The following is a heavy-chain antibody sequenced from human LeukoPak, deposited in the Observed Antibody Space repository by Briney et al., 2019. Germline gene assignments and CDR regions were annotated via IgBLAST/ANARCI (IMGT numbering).Heavy chain of an antibody. Sequence: QPGRSLRLSCAASGFTFSTYAMHWVRQAPGKGLEWVAVISYDGSNKYYADSVKGRFTISRDNSKNTLYLQMNSLRAEDTAVYYCARGPLTSGYYYMRGTPYYFDYWGQGTLVTVSS. J-gene: IGHJ4*02. CDR3: ARGPLTSGYYYMRGTPYYFDY. V-gene: IGHV3-30-3*01. CDR2: ISYDGSNK. CDR1: GFTFSTYA. D-gene: IGHD3-22*01.